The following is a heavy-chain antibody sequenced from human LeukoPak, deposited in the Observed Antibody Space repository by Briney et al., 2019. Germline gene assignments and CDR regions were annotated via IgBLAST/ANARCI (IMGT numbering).Heavy chain of an antibody. CDR3: ATSHDSAGNT. D-gene: IGHD2-15*01. CDR2: IIGDGSAK. CDR1: GFTFSSYW. V-gene: IGHV3-7*01. J-gene: IGHJ5*02. Sequence: QSGGSLRLSCAASGFTFSSYWMSWVRRAPGKGLEWVANIIGDGSAKYYVDSVKGRFTISRDNAKNSLYLQMSSLRVEDTAVYYCATSHDSAGNTWGQGTLVTVSS.